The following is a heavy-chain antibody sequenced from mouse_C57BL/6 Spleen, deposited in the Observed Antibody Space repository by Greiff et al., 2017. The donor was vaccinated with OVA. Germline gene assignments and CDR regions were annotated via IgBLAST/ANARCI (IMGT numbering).Heavy chain of an antibody. CDR3: TGYGSSWGWFAY. D-gene: IGHD1-1*01. CDR1: GYTFTDYE. CDR2: IDPETGGT. Sequence: VQLQQSGAELVRPGASVTLSCKASGYTFTDYEMHWVKQTPVHGLEWIGAIDPETGGTAYNQKFKGKAILTADKASSTAYMELRSLTSEDSAVYYCTGYGSSWGWFAYWGQGTLVTFSA. J-gene: IGHJ3*01. V-gene: IGHV1-15*01.